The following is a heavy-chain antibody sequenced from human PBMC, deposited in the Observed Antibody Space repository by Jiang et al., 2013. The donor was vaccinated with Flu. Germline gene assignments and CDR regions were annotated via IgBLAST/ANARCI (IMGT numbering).Heavy chain of an antibody. Sequence: VISYDGSNKYYADSVKGRFTISRDNSKNTLYLQMNSLRAEDTAVYYCAKDRVMTTVTLYYYYGMDVWGQGTTVTVSS. CDR2: ISYDGSNK. CDR3: AKDRVMTTVTLYYYYGMDV. V-gene: IGHV3-30*18. D-gene: IGHD4-17*01. J-gene: IGHJ6*02.